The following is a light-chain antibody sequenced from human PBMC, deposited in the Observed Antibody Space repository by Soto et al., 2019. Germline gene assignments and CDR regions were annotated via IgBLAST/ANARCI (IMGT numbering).Light chain of an antibody. CDR1: QNIDGW. J-gene: IGKJ2*01. Sequence: DIQMTQSPSTLSAYVGDRVTSTCRASQNIDGWLAWYQQKPGKAPKLLIYDASSLETGVSSRFSGSGSGAEFTLTISSLQPDDFATYYCQQYNDNSFFGQGTKLEIK. CDR3: QQYNDNSF. V-gene: IGKV1-5*01. CDR2: DAS.